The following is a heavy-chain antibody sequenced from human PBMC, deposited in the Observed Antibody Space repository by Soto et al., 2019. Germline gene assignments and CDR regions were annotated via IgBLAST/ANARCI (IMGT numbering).Heavy chain of an antibody. Sequence: GGSLRLSCAASGFTFSSYGMHWVRQAPGKGLEWVAVIWYDGSNKYYADSVKGRFTISRDNSKNTLYLQMNSLRAEDTAVYYCARGVGAISRPYYYYYGMDVWGQGTTVTVSS. D-gene: IGHD1-26*01. V-gene: IGHV3-33*01. CDR2: IWYDGSNK. CDR3: ARGVGAISRPYYYYYGMDV. J-gene: IGHJ6*02. CDR1: GFTFSSYG.